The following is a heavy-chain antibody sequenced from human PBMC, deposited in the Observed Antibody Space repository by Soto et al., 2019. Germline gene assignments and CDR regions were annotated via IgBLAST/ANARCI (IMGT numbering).Heavy chain of an antibody. J-gene: IGHJ4*02. CDR3: ASSPRGHCSGGSCYSGFDY. CDR1: GYSFTSYSFTSYW. Sequence: GESLKISCKGSGYSFTSYSFTSYWITWVRQMPGKGLEWMGRIYPSDSYTNYSPSFQGHVTMSADKSISTAYLQWSSLKASDTALYYCASSPRGHCSGGSCYSGFDYWGQGTLVTVSS. V-gene: IGHV5-10-1*01. CDR2: IYPSDSYT. D-gene: IGHD2-15*01.